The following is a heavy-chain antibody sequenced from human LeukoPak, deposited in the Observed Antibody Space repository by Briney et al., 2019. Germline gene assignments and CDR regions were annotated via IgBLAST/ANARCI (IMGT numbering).Heavy chain of an antibody. Sequence: PGGSLRLSCAASGFTFSDYYMSWIRQAPGKGLEWVSYISSSGSTIYYADSVKGRFTISRDNAKNSLYLQMNSLRAEDTAVYYCARIPYCSSTSYHYYYYYMDVWGKGTTVTVSS. CDR2: ISSSGSTI. CDR3: ARIPYCSSTSYHYYYYYMDV. J-gene: IGHJ6*03. V-gene: IGHV3-11*01. CDR1: GFTFSDYY. D-gene: IGHD2-2*01.